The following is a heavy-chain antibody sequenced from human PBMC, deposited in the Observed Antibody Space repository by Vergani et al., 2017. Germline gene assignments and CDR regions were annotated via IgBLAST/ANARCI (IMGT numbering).Heavy chain of an antibody. CDR2: IYFTGKT. CDR1: NYSISRGYY. Sequence: QLQESGPGLVKPSETLSLTCDVSNYSISRGYYWAWVRQPPGKGLEWIGSIYFTGKTFYSPSLESRVAISVDTSKNQFSLKLNSVTAPDTAVYYCARLRDFWSGYYTGSDAFDIWGQGTMVTVSS. V-gene: IGHV4-38-2*01. CDR3: ARLRDFWSGYYTGSDAFDI. D-gene: IGHD3-3*01. J-gene: IGHJ3*02.